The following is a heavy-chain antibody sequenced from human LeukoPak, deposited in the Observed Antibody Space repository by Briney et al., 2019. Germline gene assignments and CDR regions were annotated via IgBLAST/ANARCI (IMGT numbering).Heavy chain of an antibody. Sequence: GASVKVSCKASGYTFTSYDINWVRQATGQGLEWMGWMNPNSGNTGYAQKFQGRITMTRNTSISTAYMELSSLRSEDTAVYYCAVLAGSSRPYYYYYGMDVWGQGTTVTVSS. V-gene: IGHV1-8*01. CDR2: MNPNSGNT. D-gene: IGHD6-19*01. CDR1: GYTFTSYD. J-gene: IGHJ6*02. CDR3: AVLAGSSRPYYYYYGMDV.